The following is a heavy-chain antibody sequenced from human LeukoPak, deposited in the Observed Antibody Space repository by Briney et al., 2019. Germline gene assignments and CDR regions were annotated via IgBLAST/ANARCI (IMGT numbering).Heavy chain of an antibody. Sequence: GGSLRLSCAASGFTFSSYAMSWVRQAPGKGLEWVSAISGSGGSTYYADSVKGRFTISRDNSKNTLYLQMNSLRAEDTAVYYCARDPLDILTGYYYNWFDPWGQGTLVTVSS. CDR1: GFTFSSYA. V-gene: IGHV3-23*01. CDR2: ISGSGGST. J-gene: IGHJ5*02. CDR3: ARDPLDILTGYYYNWFDP. D-gene: IGHD3-9*01.